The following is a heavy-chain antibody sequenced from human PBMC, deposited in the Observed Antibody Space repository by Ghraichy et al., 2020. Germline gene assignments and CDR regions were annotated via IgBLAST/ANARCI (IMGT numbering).Heavy chain of an antibody. Sequence: GGSLRLSCEGSGFMFKDYTMNWVRQAPGKGLEWVSSITRDNTYISYIDSVKGRFTISRDDAQNSLYLQMDSLRAEDTAVYFCAREGKPWTRDWYFDFWGRGTLVTVSS. CDR3: AREGKPWTRDWYFDF. CDR1: GFMFKDYT. CDR2: ITRDNTYI. V-gene: IGHV3-21*06. D-gene: IGHD3/OR15-3a*01. J-gene: IGHJ2*01.